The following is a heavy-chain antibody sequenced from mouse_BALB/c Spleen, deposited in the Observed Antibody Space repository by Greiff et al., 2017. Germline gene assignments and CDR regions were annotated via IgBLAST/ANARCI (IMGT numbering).Heavy chain of an antibody. CDR3: ARAYYGCFAY. Sequence: QVQLQQPGAELVKPGASVKLSCKASGYTFTSYWMHWVKQRPGQGLEWIGEIDPSDSYTNYNQKFKGKATLTVDKSSSTAYMQLSSLTSEDSAVYYCARAYYGCFAYWGQGTLVTVSA. J-gene: IGHJ3*01. CDR2: IDPSDSYT. D-gene: IGHD1-1*01. V-gene: IGHV1-69*02. CDR1: GYTFTSYW.